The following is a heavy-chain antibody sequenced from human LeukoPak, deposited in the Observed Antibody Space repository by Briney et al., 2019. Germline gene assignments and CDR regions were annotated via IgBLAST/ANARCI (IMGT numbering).Heavy chain of an antibody. CDR1: GFTFSSYS. CDR3: AKDVTVAIFGVAYFDY. J-gene: IGHJ4*02. Sequence: GGSLRLSCAASGFTFSSYSMNWVRQAPGKGLEWVSGISWNSGSVGYADSVKGRFTISRDNAKNSLYLQMNSLRAEDTALYYCAKDVTVAIFGVAYFDYWGQGTLVTVSS. D-gene: IGHD3-3*01. V-gene: IGHV3-9*01. CDR2: ISWNSGSV.